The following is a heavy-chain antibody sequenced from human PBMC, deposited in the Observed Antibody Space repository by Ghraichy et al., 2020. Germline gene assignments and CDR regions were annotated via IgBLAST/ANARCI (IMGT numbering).Heavy chain of an antibody. CDR3: ARAGGIAVAGTTSGYYYYMDV. V-gene: IGHV3-33*01. Sequence: GGSLRLSCAASGFTFSSYGMHWVRQAPGKGLEWVAVIWYDGSNKYYADSVKGRFTISRDNSKNTLYLQMNSLRAEDTAVYYCARAGGIAVAGTTSGYYYYMDVWGKGTTVTVSS. J-gene: IGHJ6*03. CDR1: GFTFSSYG. D-gene: IGHD6-19*01. CDR2: IWYDGSNK.